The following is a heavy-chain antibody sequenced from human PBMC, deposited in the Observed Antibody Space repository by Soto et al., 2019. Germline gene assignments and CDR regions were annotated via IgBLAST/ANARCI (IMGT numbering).Heavy chain of an antibody. J-gene: IGHJ4*02. CDR1: GGIFSTYA. Sequence: GASVKVSCKASGGIFSTYAISWLRQAPGQGLEWMGGIIPLFGTPNYAQRFQGRVTITADESTSTAYMELRSLRSDDTAMHYCARDDYDSSGYSAAAVNDYWGQGTLVTVSS. D-gene: IGHD3-22*01. CDR3: ARDDYDSSGYSAAAVNDY. V-gene: IGHV1-69*13. CDR2: IIPLFGTP.